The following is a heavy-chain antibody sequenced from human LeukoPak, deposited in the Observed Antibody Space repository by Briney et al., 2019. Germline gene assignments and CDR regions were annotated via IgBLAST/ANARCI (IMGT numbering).Heavy chain of an antibody. CDR2: IIPIFGTA. CDR3: ARGYDSSGFSPFDP. V-gene: IGHV1-69*13. D-gene: IGHD3-22*01. CDR1: GGTFSSYA. J-gene: IGHJ5*02. Sequence: GASVKVSCKASGGTFSSYAISWVRQAPGQGLEWMGGIIPIFGTANYAQKFQGRVTITADESTSTAYMELSSLRSEDTAVYYCARGYDSSGFSPFDPWDQGTLVTVSS.